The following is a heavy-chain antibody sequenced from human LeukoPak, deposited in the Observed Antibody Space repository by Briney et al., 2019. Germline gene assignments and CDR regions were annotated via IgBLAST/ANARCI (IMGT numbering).Heavy chain of an antibody. CDR3: ARDGYDFWSAAPTYYFDY. D-gene: IGHD3-3*01. V-gene: IGHV4-59*01. J-gene: IGHJ4*02. CDR2: IYYSGST. CDR1: GGSISSYY. Sequence: SETLSLTCTVSGGSISSYYWSWIRQPPGKGLEWIGYIYYSGSTNYNPSLKSRVTISVDTSKNQFSLKLSSVTAADTAVYYCARDGYDFWSAAPTYYFDYWGQGTLVTVSS.